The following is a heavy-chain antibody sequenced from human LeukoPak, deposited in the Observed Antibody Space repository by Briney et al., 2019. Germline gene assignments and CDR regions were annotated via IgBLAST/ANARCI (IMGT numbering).Heavy chain of an antibody. CDR3: ARESGSSSTLGYFDY. CDR1: GFKFRNYG. D-gene: IGHD2-2*01. J-gene: IGHJ4*02. V-gene: IGHV3-33*01. Sequence: GRSLRLSCAASGFKFRNYGMHWVRQVPGKGLEWVAVIWYDGSNKYYVDSVKGRFTISRDQSKNTLYLQMNSLRVEDTAVYYCARESGSSSTLGYFDYWGQGTLVTVSS. CDR2: IWYDGSNK.